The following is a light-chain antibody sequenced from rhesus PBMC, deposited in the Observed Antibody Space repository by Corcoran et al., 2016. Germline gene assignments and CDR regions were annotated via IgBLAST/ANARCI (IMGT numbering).Light chain of an antibody. V-gene: IGKV1S12*01. CDR3: QHYYDNPYT. CDR1: QNIYSN. CDR2: AAS. Sequence: DIQMTQSPSALSASVGDRVTISCWASQNIYSNLSWYQPKPGKAPKLLLYAASSLQTGIPSRFSGTGSETDFTLTLSSLHPEDSATYYCQHYYDNPYTFGQGTKVEIK. J-gene: IGKJ2*01.